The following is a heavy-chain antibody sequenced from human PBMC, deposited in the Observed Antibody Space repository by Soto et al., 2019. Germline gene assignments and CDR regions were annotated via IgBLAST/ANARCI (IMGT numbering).Heavy chain of an antibody. Sequence: SETLSLTCAVYGGSFSGYYWSWIRQPPGKGLEWIGEINHSGSTNYNPSLKSRVTISVDTSKNQFSLKLSSVTAADTAVYYCARGRGKKYCISTSCYGSYYMDSWGKGPTVTVS. CDR1: GGSFSGYY. CDR3: ARGRGKKYCISTSCYGSYYMDS. CDR2: INHSGST. J-gene: IGHJ6*03. V-gene: IGHV4-34*01. D-gene: IGHD2-2*01.